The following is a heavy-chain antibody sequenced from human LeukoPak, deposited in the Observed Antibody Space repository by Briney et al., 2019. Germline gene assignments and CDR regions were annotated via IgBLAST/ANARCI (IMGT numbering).Heavy chain of an antibody. CDR1: GFTFSSYS. CDR3: ARPTVTTGAAFDI. D-gene: IGHD4-17*01. V-gene: IGHV3-48*01. J-gene: IGHJ3*02. CDR2: ISSSSTI. Sequence: PGGSLRLSCAASGFTFSSYSMNWVRQAPGKGLEWVSYISSSSTIYYADSVKGRFTISRDNAKNSLYLQMNSLRAEDTAVYYCARPTVTTGAAFDIWGQGTMVTVSS.